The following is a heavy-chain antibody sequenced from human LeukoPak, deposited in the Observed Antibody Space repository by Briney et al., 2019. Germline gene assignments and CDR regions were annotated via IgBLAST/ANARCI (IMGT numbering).Heavy chain of an antibody. D-gene: IGHD5-12*01. CDR2: IYYSGST. V-gene: IGHV4-59*08. CDR1: GGSINSYY. CDR3: ARAEAYSGYGSFDY. J-gene: IGHJ4*02. Sequence: SETLSLTCTVSGGSINSYYWSWIRQPPGKGLEWIGYIYYSGSTNYNPSLKSRVTISADTSKNQFSLKLSSVTAADTAVYYCARAEAYSGYGSFDYWGQGTLVTVSS.